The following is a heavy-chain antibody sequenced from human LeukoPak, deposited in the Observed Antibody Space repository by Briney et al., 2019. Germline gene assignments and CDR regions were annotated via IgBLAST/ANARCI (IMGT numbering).Heavy chain of an antibody. V-gene: IGHV4-59*01. J-gene: IGHJ4*02. CDR3: TRGAGWLIDY. CDR1: DDSISDYY. CDR2: FYNSGRS. Sequence: SETLSLTCTVSDDSISDYYRGWIRQPPGKGLEWIGYFYNSGRSTYNPSLKSRVTISADTSKNQFSLKLNSLTTADTAVYYCTRGAGWLIDYWGQGILVTVSS. D-gene: IGHD3-16*01.